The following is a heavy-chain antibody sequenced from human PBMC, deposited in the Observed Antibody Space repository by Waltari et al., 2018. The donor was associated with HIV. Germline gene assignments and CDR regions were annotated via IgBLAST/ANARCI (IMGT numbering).Heavy chain of an antibody. D-gene: IGHD3-10*01. CDR2: IYSGGST. J-gene: IGHJ5*02. V-gene: IGHV3-53*01. CDR3: AREREGYYYGSGSYNWFDP. Sequence: EVQLVESGGGLIQPGGSLRLSCAASGFTVSSNYMSWVRQAPGKGLEWVSCIYSGGSTYYADSVKGRFTISRDNSKNTLYLQMNSLRAEDTAVYYCAREREGYYYGSGSYNWFDPWGQGTLVTVSS. CDR1: GFTVSSNY.